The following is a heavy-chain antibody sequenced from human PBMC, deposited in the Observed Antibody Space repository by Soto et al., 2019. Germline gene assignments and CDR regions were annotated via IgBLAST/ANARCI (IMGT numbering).Heavy chain of an antibody. Sequence: VQLLESGGGLVQPGGSLRLSCAASGFTFSDYYMSWIRQAPGKGLEWVSYISSSSSYTNYADSVKGRFTISRDNAKNSLYLQMNSLRAEDTAVYYCARGRGSYWFDPWGQGTLVTVSS. V-gene: IGHV3-11*03. CDR3: ARGRGSYWFDP. D-gene: IGHD1-26*01. CDR1: GFTFSDYY. J-gene: IGHJ5*02. CDR2: ISSSSSYT.